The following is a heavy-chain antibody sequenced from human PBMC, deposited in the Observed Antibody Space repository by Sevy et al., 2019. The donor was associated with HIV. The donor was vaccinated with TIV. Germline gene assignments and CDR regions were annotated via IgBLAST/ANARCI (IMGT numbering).Heavy chain of an antibody. CDR2: IYFSGST. D-gene: IGHD3-10*01. Sequence: SETLSITCTVSGGSIARSRYDWGWIRQSPGKGLEWIGSIYFSGSTSYATSLRSRVTISVDTSKNQVSLKMRSVTATDKAFYYCARHGGLVDRGFDFRGQGALVTVSS. J-gene: IGHJ4*02. CDR1: GGSIARSRYD. CDR3: ARHGGLVDRGFDF. V-gene: IGHV4-39*01.